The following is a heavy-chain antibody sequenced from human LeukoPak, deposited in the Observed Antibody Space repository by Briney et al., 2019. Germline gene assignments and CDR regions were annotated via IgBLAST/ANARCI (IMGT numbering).Heavy chain of an antibody. CDR2: IYHSGSA. Sequence: SETLSLTCIVSGASLSSGSYYWGWIRQPPGKGLEYIGSIYHSGSAFYNPSLTSRVTISVDTSRNQFSLEVNSVTAADTAVYYCARSHYGSGSDYWGQGTLVTVSS. CDR3: ARSHYGSGSDY. D-gene: IGHD3-10*01. J-gene: IGHJ4*02. CDR1: GASLSSGSYY. V-gene: IGHV4-39*07.